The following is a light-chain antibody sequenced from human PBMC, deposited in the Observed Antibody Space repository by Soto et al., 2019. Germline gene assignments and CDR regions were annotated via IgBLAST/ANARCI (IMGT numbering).Light chain of an antibody. CDR2: GAS. CDR3: QQYYNCPPIT. V-gene: IGKV3-15*01. CDR1: QSVSSN. J-gene: IGKJ5*01. Sequence: VVMTQSPATLSVSPGERATLSCRASQSVSSNLAWYQQKPGQAPRLLIYGASTRATGIPARFSGSGSGTEFTLIISSLQSEDFAVYYCQQYYNCPPITFGQGTRLEI.